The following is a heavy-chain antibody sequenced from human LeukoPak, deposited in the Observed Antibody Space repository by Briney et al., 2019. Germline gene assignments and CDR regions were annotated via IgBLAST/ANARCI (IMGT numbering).Heavy chain of an antibody. CDR2: IWSDGNIK. J-gene: IGHJ3*02. D-gene: IGHD1-26*01. Sequence: PGRSLRLSCTASGFIFKNYGMHWVRQTPGKGLEWLAVIWSDGNIKYYADSVKGRFSISRDNFKNLLYLQMSGVRAEDTAVYYCARVGSGSYFLDALDIWGQGTMVTVSS. CDR1: GFIFKNYG. V-gene: IGHV3-33*01. CDR3: ARVGSGSYFLDALDI.